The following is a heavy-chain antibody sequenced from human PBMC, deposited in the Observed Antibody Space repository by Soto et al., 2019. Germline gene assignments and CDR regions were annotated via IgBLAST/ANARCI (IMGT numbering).Heavy chain of an antibody. J-gene: IGHJ6*02. V-gene: IGHV2-5*01. CDR3: AQRTPEDGMDV. CDR1: GFSLSTRGMG. CDR2: IYWNDDP. Sequence: QITLKEAGPTLVKPTETLTLTCTFSGFSLSTRGMGVAWIRQPPGRALEWLALIYWNDDPRYSPSLKSRLTITKDTTKNQVVLTMTNMDPVDTATYYCAQRTPEDGMDVWGQGTMVTVSS.